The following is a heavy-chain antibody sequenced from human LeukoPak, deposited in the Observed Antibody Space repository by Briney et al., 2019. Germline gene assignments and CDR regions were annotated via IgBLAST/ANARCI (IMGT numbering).Heavy chain of an antibody. CDR2: ISAVSTYI. V-gene: IGHV3-21*01. D-gene: IGHD6-6*01. CDR3: ARGGIAGRPVYYYYMDV. CDR1: GFTFSSYT. Sequence: PGGSLRLSCAASGFTFSSYTIHWVRQAPGKGLEWVSSISAVSTYIYYADSVKGRFTISRDNVEKAAYLECSGVTAHDTAIYYCARGGIAGRPVYYYYMDVWGKGNTVTVSS. J-gene: IGHJ6*03.